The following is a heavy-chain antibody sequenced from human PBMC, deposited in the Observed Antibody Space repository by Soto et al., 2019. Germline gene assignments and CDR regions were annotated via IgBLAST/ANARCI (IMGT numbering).Heavy chain of an antibody. Sequence: GASVKVSCKASGFTFTTSAMQWVRQARGQRLEWIGWIVVGSGYTNYAQKFQERVTITRDMSTTTAYMELSSLHSEDTAVYFCAAAATRRRTIGGYYYYYYMDVWGKGTTVTVSS. J-gene: IGHJ6*03. D-gene: IGHD1-26*01. CDR3: AAAATRRRTIGGYYYYYYMDV. CDR1: GFTFTTSA. V-gene: IGHV1-58*02. CDR2: IVVGSGYT.